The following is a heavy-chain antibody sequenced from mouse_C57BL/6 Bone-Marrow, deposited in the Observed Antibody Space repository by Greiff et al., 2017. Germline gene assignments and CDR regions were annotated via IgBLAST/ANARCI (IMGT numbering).Heavy chain of an antibody. V-gene: IGHV1-59*01. Sequence: QVQLQQPGAELVRPGTSVKLSCKASGYTFTSYWMHWVKQRPGQGLEWIGVIDPSDSYTNYNQKFKGKATLTVDPSSSTAYMQLSSLTSEDSAVYYCAKLGLAYWGQGTLVTVAA. D-gene: IGHD4-1*01. CDR2: IDPSDSYT. CDR1: GYTFTSYW. J-gene: IGHJ3*01. CDR3: AKLGLAY.